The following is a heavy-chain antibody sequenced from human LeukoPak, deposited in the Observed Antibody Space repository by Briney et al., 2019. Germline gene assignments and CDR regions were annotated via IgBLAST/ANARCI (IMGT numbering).Heavy chain of an antibody. V-gene: IGHV4-61*02. CDR1: GASISSNSYY. D-gene: IGHD3-22*01. CDR2: IYTSGNT. Sequence: SETLSLTCTVSGASISSNSYYWSWIRQPAGRGLEWIGRIYTSGNTNYNPSLKSRVTMSIDTSKNQYSLKLNSVTAADTAVYYCAVFYYDASGYYYPEDYWGQGTLVTVSS. CDR3: AVFYYDASGYYYPEDY. J-gene: IGHJ4*02.